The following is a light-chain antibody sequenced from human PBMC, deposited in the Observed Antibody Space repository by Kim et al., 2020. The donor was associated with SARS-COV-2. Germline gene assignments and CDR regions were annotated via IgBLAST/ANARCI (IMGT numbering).Light chain of an antibody. CDR2: GAS. J-gene: IGKJ1*01. CDR1: QSVSSSY. CDR3: QQYGSSPQT. V-gene: IGKV3-20*01. Sequence: EIVLTQSPGTLPLSPGERATLSCRASQSVSSSYLAWYQQKPGQAPRLLIYGASSRATGIPDRFSGSGSGTGFTLTISRLEPEDFAVYYWQQYGSSPQTFGQGTKVDIK.